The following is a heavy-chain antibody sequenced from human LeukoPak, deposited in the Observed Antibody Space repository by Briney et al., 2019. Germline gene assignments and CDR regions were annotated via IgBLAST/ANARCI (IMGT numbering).Heavy chain of an antibody. J-gene: IGHJ6*02. Sequence: PSETMSLTCTVSGGSISSYYWSWIRQPPGKGLEWIGYIYYSGSTNYNPSLKSRVTISVDTSKNQFSLKLSSVTAADTAVYYCARAPSPRYYYYYGMDVWGQGTTVTVSS. CDR2: IYYSGST. CDR1: GGSISSYY. V-gene: IGHV4-59*01. CDR3: ARAPSPRYYYYYGMDV.